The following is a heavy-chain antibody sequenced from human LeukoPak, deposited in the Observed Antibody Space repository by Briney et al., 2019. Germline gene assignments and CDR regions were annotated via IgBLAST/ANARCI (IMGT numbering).Heavy chain of an antibody. CDR2: ISSSSSTI. CDR3: ARAAATVPYYYNGMDV. Sequence: PGGSLRLSCAASGLTFSSYSMNWVRQAPGKGLEWVSYISSSSSTIYYADSVKGRFTIARDNAKNSLYLQMNSLRDEDTAVYYCARAAATVPYYYNGMDVWGQGTTVTVSS. D-gene: IGHD2-15*01. V-gene: IGHV3-48*02. CDR1: GLTFSSYS. J-gene: IGHJ6*02.